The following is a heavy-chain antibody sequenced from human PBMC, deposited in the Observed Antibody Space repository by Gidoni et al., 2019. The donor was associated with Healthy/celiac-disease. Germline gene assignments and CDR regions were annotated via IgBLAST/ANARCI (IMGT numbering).Heavy chain of an antibody. CDR2: IISSSSTI. CDR3: WYQLLS. Sequence: EVQLVKSGGGLGQTGGYLRRSCEASGFTCSSYSMIWVRTAPGKWLEWVSYIISSSSTIYYADSVKGRFTISRDNAQNSLYLQMNRLRDEDTAVYYCWYQLLSWGQGTLVTVSS. D-gene: IGHD2-2*01. V-gene: IGHV3-48*02. J-gene: IGHJ5*02. CDR1: GFTCSSYS.